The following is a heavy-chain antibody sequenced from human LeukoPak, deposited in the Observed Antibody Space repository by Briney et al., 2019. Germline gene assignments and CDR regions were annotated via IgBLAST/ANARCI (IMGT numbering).Heavy chain of an antibody. V-gene: IGHV3-23*01. Sequence: SCKASGGTFSSYAMSWVRQAPGKGLEWVSRISGSVGSTYYADSVKGRFTISRDNSKDTLYLQMNSLRVEDTAVYYCAKDSGWDWGQGTLVTVSS. CDR2: ISGSVGST. J-gene: IGHJ4*02. D-gene: IGHD3-10*01. CDR3: AKDSGWD. CDR1: GGTFSSYA.